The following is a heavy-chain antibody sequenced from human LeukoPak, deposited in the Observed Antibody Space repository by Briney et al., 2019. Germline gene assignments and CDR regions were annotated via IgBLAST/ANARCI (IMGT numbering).Heavy chain of an antibody. CDR2: IGPTGYDR. Sequence: GGPLKLSCTAPGLTFSPPGFNRVPQAPGKGLEWVASIGPTGYDRYHADSIKGRFTISRDDANNFLYLQMNSLRAEDTAVYYCATETNGRHYDYWGQGTLLTVSS. D-gene: IGHD2-8*01. V-gene: IGHV3-21*06. CDR3: ATETNGRHYDY. J-gene: IGHJ4*02. CDR1: GLTFSPPG.